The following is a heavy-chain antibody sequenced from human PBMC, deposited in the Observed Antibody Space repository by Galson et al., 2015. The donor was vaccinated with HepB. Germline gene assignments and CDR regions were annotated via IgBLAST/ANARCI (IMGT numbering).Heavy chain of an antibody. D-gene: IGHD6-6*01. V-gene: IGHV3-30*18. J-gene: IGHJ6*03. CDR1: GFTFSSYG. CDR3: AKDMARSIAARPYYYYYMDV. CDR2: ISYDGSNK. Sequence: SLRLSCEASGFTFSSYGMHWVRQAPGKGLEWVAVISYDGSNKYYADSVKGRFTISRDNSKNTLYLQMNSLRAEDTAVYYCAKDMARSIAARPYYYYYMDVWFKGTTVTVSS.